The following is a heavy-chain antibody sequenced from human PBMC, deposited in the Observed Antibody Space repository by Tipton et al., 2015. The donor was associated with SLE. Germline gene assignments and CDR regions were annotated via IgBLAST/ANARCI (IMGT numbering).Heavy chain of an antibody. CDR3: ARGQLGTDAFDI. CDR2: ISSSSSYI. J-gene: IGHJ3*02. Sequence: SLRLSCAASGFTFSSYSMNWVRQAPGKGLEWVSSISSSSSYIYYADSVKGRFTISRDNAKNSLYLQMNSLRAEDTAVYYCARGQLGTDAFDILGQGTMVTVSS. V-gene: IGHV3-21*03. CDR1: GFTFSSYS. D-gene: IGHD3-16*01.